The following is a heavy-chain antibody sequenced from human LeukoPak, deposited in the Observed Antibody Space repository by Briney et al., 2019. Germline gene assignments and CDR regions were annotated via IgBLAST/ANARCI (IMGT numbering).Heavy chain of an antibody. CDR2: FSGGDGSP. CDR1: GFTFSSYA. CDR3: AKNGWLRSSGLWGDY. D-gene: IGHD5-12*01. J-gene: IGHJ4*02. Sequence: GGSLRLSCVASGFTFSSYAMTWFRQAPGKGLEWVSSFSGGDGSPYHADSVKGPFTISRDNSKSTLYLQMNSLRAEDTAIYYCAKNGWLRSSGLWGDYWGQGALVTVSS. V-gene: IGHV3-23*01.